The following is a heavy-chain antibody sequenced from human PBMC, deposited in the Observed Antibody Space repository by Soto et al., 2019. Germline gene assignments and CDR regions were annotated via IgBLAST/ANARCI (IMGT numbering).Heavy chain of an antibody. CDR2: ISAYNGNT. V-gene: IGHV1-18*01. CDR1: GYTFTSYG. CDR3: ARESLAYCGGDCSSRSFDI. Sequence: ASVKVSCKASGYTFTSYGISWVRQAPGQGLEWMGWISAYNGNTNYAQKLQGRVTMTTDTSTSTAYMELRSLRSDDTAVYYCARESLAYCGGDCSSRSFDIWGQGTMVTVS. J-gene: IGHJ3*02. D-gene: IGHD2-21*01.